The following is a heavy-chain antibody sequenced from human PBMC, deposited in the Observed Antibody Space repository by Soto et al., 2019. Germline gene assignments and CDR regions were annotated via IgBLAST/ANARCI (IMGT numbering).Heavy chain of an antibody. V-gene: IGHV4-34*01. D-gene: IGHD1-1*01. CDR3: AAGGANGIFDY. Sequence: QVQLQQWGAGLLKPPEILSLTCAVYGGSFSGYYWSWIRQPPGEGLEWIGEITHRGSSSYNPSLKSRVTISVDTSKNQFSLKLTSVTAADTAVYYCAAGGANGIFDYWGQATLVTVSS. CDR1: GGSFSGYY. CDR2: ITHRGSS. J-gene: IGHJ4*02.